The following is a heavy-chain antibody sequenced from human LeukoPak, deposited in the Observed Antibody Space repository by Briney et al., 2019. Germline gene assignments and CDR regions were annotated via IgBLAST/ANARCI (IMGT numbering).Heavy chain of an antibody. CDR1: GGSISSGDYYW. CDR3: ARGRYYLDS. J-gene: IGHJ4*02. V-gene: IGHV3-74*01. CDR2: FHSDGITT. Sequence: LSLTCTVSGGSISSGDYYWMHWVRQAPGKGLVWVSHFHSDGITTNYADSVKGRFTISRDNAKNMLYLQMNSLRAEDTAVYYCARGRYYLDSWGQGTLVTVSS.